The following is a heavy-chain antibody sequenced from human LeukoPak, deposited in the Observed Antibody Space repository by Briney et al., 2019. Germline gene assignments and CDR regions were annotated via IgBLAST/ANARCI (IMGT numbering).Heavy chain of an antibody. CDR1: GFTFSSYW. CDR3: ARTVTPGAFDI. J-gene: IGHJ3*02. Sequence: PWGSLRLSCAASGFTFSSYWMRWVRQAPGKGLEWVANIKQDGSEKNYVDSVKGRFTISRDNAKNSLDLQMNSLRAEATAVYYCARTVTPGAFDIWGQGTMVTVSS. D-gene: IGHD4-11*01. CDR2: IKQDGSEK. V-gene: IGHV3-7*03.